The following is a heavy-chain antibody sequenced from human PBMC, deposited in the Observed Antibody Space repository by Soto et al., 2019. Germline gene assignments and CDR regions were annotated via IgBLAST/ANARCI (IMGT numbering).Heavy chain of an antibody. J-gene: IGHJ6*03. Sequence: GGSLRLSCAASGFTFSSYGMHWVRQAPGKGLEWVAVIWYDGSNKYYADSVKGRFTISRDNSKNTLYLQMNSLRAEDTAVYYCAKLKGYCSSTSCHYYYYYYMDVWGKGTTVTVSS. V-gene: IGHV3-33*06. CDR2: IWYDGSNK. CDR1: GFTFSSYG. D-gene: IGHD2-2*01. CDR3: AKLKGYCSSTSCHYYYYYYMDV.